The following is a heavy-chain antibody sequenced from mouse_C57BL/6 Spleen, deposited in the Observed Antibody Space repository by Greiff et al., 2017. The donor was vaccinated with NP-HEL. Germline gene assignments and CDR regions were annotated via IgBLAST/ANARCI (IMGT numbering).Heavy chain of an antibody. J-gene: IGHJ2*01. D-gene: IGHD3-3*01. Sequence: EVQLVESGPGLVKPSQSLSLTCSVTGYSITSGYYWNWIRQFPGNKLEWMGYISYDGSNNYNPSLKNRISITRDTSKNQFFLKLNSVTTEDTATYYCARVRAAGYYFDYWGQGTTLTVSS. CDR1: GYSITSGYY. CDR3: ARVRAAGYYFDY. V-gene: IGHV3-6*01. CDR2: ISYDGSN.